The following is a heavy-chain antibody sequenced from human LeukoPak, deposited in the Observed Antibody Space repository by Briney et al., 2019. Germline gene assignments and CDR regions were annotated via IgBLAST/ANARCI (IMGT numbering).Heavy chain of an antibody. Sequence: SETLSLTCAVYGGSFSGYYWSWIRQPAGKGLEWIGRIYTSGSTNYNPSLQSRVTISVDTSKNQFSLQLSSVTAADTAVYYCARDSRDCSGGSCYSYYFDYWGQGTLVTVSS. CDR3: ARDSRDCSGGSCYSYYFDY. CDR1: GGSFSGYY. D-gene: IGHD2-15*01. J-gene: IGHJ4*02. V-gene: IGHV4-4*07. CDR2: IYTSGST.